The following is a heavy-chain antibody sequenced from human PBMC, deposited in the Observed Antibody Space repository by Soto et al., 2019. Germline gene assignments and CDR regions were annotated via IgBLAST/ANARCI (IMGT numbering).Heavy chain of an antibody. V-gene: IGHV1-69*06. CDR3: AREGRHFDY. CDR1: GGTFSSYA. CDR2: INPIFGTP. Sequence: ASVKVSCKASGGTFSSYAISCVRQAPGQGLEWMGGINPIFGTPHYAQKYQGRVTITADTFTNTAYMELTRLTSDDTAVYFCAREGRHFDYWGQGTLVTVSS. J-gene: IGHJ4*02.